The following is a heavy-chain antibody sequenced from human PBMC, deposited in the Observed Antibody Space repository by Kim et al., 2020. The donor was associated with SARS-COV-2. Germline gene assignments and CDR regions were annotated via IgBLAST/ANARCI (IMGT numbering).Heavy chain of an antibody. V-gene: IGHV3-74*01. CDR1: GFSFSRHW. J-gene: IGHJ4*02. Sequence: GGSLRLSCAASGFSFSRHWMHWVRQVPGTGPVWISRIDADGSTSYADLVKGRFTISIDNAKNMLNLQMNSLRADDTAVYYCVIDGLYASGRWYFDHWGQGTLVTVSS. CDR3: VIDGLYASGRWYFDH. CDR2: IDADGST. D-gene: IGHD3-22*01.